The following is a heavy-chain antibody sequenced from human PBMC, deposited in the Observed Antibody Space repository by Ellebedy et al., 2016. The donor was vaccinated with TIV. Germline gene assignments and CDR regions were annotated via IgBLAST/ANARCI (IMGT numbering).Heavy chain of an antibody. J-gene: IGHJ4*02. CDR2: IYYSGST. Sequence: SETLSLXXTVSGGSISSSSYYWGWIRQPPGKGLEWIGSIYYSGSTYYNPSLKSRVTISVDTSKNQFSLKLSSVTAADTAVYYCARLLWGSWYDYWGQGTLVTVSS. CDR1: GGSISSSSYY. D-gene: IGHD6-13*01. CDR3: ARLLWGSWYDY. V-gene: IGHV4-39*01.